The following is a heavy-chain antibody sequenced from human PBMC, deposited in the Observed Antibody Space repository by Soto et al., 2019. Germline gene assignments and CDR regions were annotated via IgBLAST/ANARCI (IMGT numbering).Heavy chain of an antibody. CDR3: AKDRERSVTWIQLYYFDY. Sequence: EVQLLESGGGLVQPGGSLRLSCAASGFTFSSYAMSWVRQAPGKGLEWVSAISGSGGSTYYADSVKGRFTISRDNSKNTLYLQMNSLRAEDTAVYYCAKDRERSVTWIQLYYFDYWGQGTLVTVSS. V-gene: IGHV3-23*01. J-gene: IGHJ4*02. CDR2: ISGSGGST. CDR1: GFTFSSYA. D-gene: IGHD5-18*01.